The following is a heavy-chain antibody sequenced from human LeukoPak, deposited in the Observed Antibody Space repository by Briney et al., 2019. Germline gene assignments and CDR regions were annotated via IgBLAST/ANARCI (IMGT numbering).Heavy chain of an antibody. V-gene: IGHV1-46*01. CDR1: GYTFTPYY. Sequence: ASVKVSCKASGYTFTPYYVHWVRQAPGQGLEWMGIINPSAGGTQYAQNFQGRVTMTRDTSTNTVYMELTSLRSEDTAVYFCARDWGNTRAYSWGSYFDYWGQGTLVTVSS. CDR2: INPSAGGT. CDR3: ARDWGNTRAYSWGSYFDY. J-gene: IGHJ4*02. D-gene: IGHD3-22*01.